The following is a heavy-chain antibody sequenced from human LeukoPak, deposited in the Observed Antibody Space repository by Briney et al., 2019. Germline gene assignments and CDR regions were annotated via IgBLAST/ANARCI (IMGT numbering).Heavy chain of an antibody. J-gene: IGHJ4*02. CDR2: INHSGST. Sequence: SETLSLTCAVYGGSFSGYYWSWIRQPPGKGLEWIGEINHSGSTNYNPSLKSRVTISVDTSKNQFSLNLSSVTAADTAVYYCARSRELFYFDYWGQGTLVTVSS. CDR1: GGSFSGYY. V-gene: IGHV4-34*01. D-gene: IGHD1-7*01. CDR3: ARSRELFYFDY.